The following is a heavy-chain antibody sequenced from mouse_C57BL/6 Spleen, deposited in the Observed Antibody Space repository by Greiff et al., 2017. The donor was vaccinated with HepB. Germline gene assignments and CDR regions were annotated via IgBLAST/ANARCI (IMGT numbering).Heavy chain of an antibody. Sequence: QVQLQQPGAELVRPGTSVKLSCKASGYTFTSYWMHWVKQRPGQGLEWIGVIDPSDSYTNYNQKFKGKATLTVDTSSSTAYMQLSSLTSEDSAVYYCARYDYDRGAYFDDWGKGTTLTVSS. CDR3: ARYDYDRGAYFDD. CDR2: IDPSDSYT. CDR1: GYTFTSYW. J-gene: IGHJ2*01. V-gene: IGHV1-59*01. D-gene: IGHD2-4*01.